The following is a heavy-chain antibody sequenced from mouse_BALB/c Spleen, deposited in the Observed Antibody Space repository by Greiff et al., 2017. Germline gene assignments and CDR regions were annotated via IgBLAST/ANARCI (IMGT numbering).Heavy chain of an antibody. CDR2: INPGSGGT. CDR3: ARDGNYEDYAMDY. D-gene: IGHD2-1*01. Sequence: QVQLQQSGAELVRPGTSVKVSCKASGYAFTNYLIEWVKQRPGQGLEWIGVINPGSGGTNYNEKFKGKATLTADKSSSTAYMQLSSLTSDDSAVYFCARDGNYEDYAMDYWGQGTSVTVSS. CDR1: GYAFTNYL. V-gene: IGHV1-54*01. J-gene: IGHJ4*01.